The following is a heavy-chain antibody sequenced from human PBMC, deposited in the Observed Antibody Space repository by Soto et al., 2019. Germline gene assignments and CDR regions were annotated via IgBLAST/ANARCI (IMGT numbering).Heavy chain of an antibody. CDR3: ARGSYYDSSGYDGP. V-gene: IGHV4-31*03. CDR2: IYYSGST. CDR1: GGSISSGGYY. Sequence: QVQLQESGPGLVKPSQTLSLTCTVSGGSISSGGYYWSWIRQHPGKGLEWIGYIYYSGSTYYNPSLKGRGTISVDTSKNQFSLKLSSVTAADTAVYYCARGSYYDSSGYDGPWGQGTLVTVSS. D-gene: IGHD3-22*01. J-gene: IGHJ5*02.